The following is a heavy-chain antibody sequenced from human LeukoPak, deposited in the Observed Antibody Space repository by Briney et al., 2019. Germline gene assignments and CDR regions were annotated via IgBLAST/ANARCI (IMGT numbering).Heavy chain of an antibody. CDR1: GFSFSSYS. D-gene: IGHD1-1*01. J-gene: IGHJ4*02. CDR2: ISSSSSTI. Sequence: PGGSLRLSCAASGFSFSSYSMNWARQAPGKGLEWVSYISSSSSTIYYADSVKGRFTISRDNSKNTLSLQMNSMRAEDTAMYYCARVRGWKYFDYWGQGTLVTVSS. CDR3: ARVRGWKYFDY. V-gene: IGHV3-48*01.